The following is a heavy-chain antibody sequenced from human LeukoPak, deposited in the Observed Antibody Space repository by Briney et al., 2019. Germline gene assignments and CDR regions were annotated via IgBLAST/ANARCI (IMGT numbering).Heavy chain of an antibody. CDR1: GGSISSYY. J-gene: IGHJ4*02. CDR3: ARATGYSSGWHTKEFDY. V-gene: IGHV4-59*01. D-gene: IGHD6-19*01. CDR2: IYYSVST. Sequence: PSETLSLTCTVSGGSISSYYWSWIRQPPGKGLEWIGYIYYSVSTNSNPSLKSRVTISVDTSKNEFSLIVSSVTAADTAVYYCARATGYSSGWHTKEFDYWGQGTLVTVSS.